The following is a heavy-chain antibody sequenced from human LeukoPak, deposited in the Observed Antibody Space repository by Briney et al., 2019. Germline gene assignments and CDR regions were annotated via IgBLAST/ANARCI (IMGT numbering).Heavy chain of an antibody. CDR3: ARGSYCGGDCYSYYFDY. D-gene: IGHD2-21*01. Sequence: SVKVSSKASGGTFSSYAISWVRQAPGQGLEWMGGIIPIFGTANYAQKFQGRVTITADESTSTAYMELSSLRSEDTAVCYCARGSYCGGDCYSYYFDYWGQGTLVTVSS. CDR2: IIPIFGTA. V-gene: IGHV1-69*13. CDR1: GGTFSSYA. J-gene: IGHJ4*02.